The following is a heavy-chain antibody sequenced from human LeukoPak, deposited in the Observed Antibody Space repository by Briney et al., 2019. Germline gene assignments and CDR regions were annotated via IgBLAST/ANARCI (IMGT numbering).Heavy chain of an antibody. CDR1: GGSITSYY. D-gene: IGHD3-16*01. CDR2: SYISENT. Sequence: KASETLSLTCTVSGGSITSYYWMWIRQPAGKGLEWIGRSYISENTKQYRPSLQTRVTVSPDTSKNQFSLKLNSLTAADTAVYYCARGSYGHIDHWGQGILVTVSS. V-gene: IGHV4-4*07. J-gene: IGHJ4*02. CDR3: ARGSYGHIDH.